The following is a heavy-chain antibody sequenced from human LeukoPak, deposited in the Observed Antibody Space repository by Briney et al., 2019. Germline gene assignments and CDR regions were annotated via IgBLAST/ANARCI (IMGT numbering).Heavy chain of an antibody. D-gene: IGHD3-3*01. V-gene: IGHV1-46*01. Sequence: ASVKVSCKAPGYTFTSYYMHWVRQAPGQGLEWMGIINPSGGSTSYAQKFQGRATMTRDTSTSTVYMELSSLRSEDTAVYYCARSIFGYNWFDPWGQGTLVTVSS. CDR3: ARSIFGYNWFDP. CDR1: GYTFTSYY. CDR2: INPSGGST. J-gene: IGHJ5*02.